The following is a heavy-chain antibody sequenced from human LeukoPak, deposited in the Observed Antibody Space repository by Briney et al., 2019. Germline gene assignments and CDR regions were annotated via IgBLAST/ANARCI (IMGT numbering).Heavy chain of an antibody. CDR2: IIPILGIA. CDR1: GGTFSGYA. CDR3: ARDRNRYGSGSLFFFDY. Sequence: SVKVSCKASGGTFSGYAISWVRQAPGQGLEWMGRIIPILGIANYAQKFQGRVTITADKSTSTAYMELSSLRSEDTAVYYCARDRNRYGSGSLFFFDYWGQGTLVTVPS. D-gene: IGHD3-10*01. J-gene: IGHJ4*02. V-gene: IGHV1-69*04.